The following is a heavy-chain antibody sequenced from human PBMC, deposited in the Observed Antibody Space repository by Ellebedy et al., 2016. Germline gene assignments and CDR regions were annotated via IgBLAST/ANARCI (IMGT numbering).Heavy chain of an antibody. D-gene: IGHD2-15*01. CDR2: INSGSSAK. CDR3: ARGPCSGGRCYFLYYFDY. CDR1: GFSFSSHA. V-gene: IGHV3-48*04. Sequence: GGSLRLSXAASGFSFSSHAMDWVRQTPGKGLEWVSYINSGSSAKYYADSVKGRFTISRDNAKNSLYLEMNSLTAEDTAVYYCARGPCSGGRCYFLYYFDYWGQGTLVTVSS. J-gene: IGHJ4*02.